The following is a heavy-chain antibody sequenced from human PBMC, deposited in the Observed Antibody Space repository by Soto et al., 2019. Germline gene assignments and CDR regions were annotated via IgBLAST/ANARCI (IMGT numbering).Heavy chain of an antibody. CDR1: GFTFSGYW. CDR2: INGDGRTT. Sequence: GGSLRLSCAASGFTFSGYWMHWVRQAPGKGLMWVSRINGDGRTTNYADSVKGRLTISRENAKNTLYLQMNSLRAEDTAVYYCARERTFGENNHNYMDVWGTGITVTVSS. J-gene: IGHJ6*03. V-gene: IGHV3-74*01. D-gene: IGHD3-10*01. CDR3: ARERTFGENNHNYMDV.